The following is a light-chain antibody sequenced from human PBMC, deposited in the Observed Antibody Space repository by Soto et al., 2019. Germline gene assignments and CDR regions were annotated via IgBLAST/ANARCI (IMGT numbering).Light chain of an antibody. J-gene: IGKJ1*01. CDR2: ATS. CDR1: QTVISDY. CDR3: HQRYNWPWT. V-gene: IGKV3D-20*02. Sequence: EIVLTQSPGTLSLSPGETATLSCRASQTVISDYLAWFQQRPGQAPRLLIFATSRRATDIPDRFSGSGSGTDFTLAIRSLEPEDFAVYYCHQRYNWPWTFGQGTKVDIK.